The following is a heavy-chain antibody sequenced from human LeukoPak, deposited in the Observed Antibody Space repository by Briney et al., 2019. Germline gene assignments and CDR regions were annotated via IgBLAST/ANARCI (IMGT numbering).Heavy chain of an antibody. CDR1: AYTFTVYY. D-gene: IGHD3-22*01. V-gene: IGHV1-2*02. CDR2: INPNSGGT. J-gene: IGHJ4*02. Sequence: ASVTVSFTASAYTFTVYYMHWVRQAPGQGLEWMGWINPNSGGTNYAQKFQGRVTMTRDTSISTAYMELSRLRSDDTAVYYCARGDSSGYYYVWFDYWGQGTLVTVSS. CDR3: ARGDSSGYYYVWFDY.